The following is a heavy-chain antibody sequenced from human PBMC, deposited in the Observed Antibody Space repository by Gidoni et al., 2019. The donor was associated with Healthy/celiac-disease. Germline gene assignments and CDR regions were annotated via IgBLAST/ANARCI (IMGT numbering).Heavy chain of an antibody. CDR1: GFTFYDYA. CDR3: AKEETAMVDAFDI. J-gene: IGHJ3*02. V-gene: IGHV3-9*01. Sequence: EVQLVESGGGLVPPGWSLRLSCSASGFTFYDYAMHWVRQAPGKGLEWVSGISWNSGSIGYADSVKGRFTISRDNAKNSLYLQMNSLRAEDTALYYCAKEETAMVDAFDIWGQGTMVTVSS. CDR2: ISWNSGSI. D-gene: IGHD5-18*01.